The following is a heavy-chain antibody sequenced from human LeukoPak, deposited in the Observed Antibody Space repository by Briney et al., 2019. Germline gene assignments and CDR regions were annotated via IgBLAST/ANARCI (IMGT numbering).Heavy chain of an antibody. CDR2: ISGSGGST. D-gene: IGHD5-18*01. CDR3: AKGHVGYSYGYVGYYFDY. V-gene: IGHV3-23*01. Sequence: GGSLRLSCAASGFTFSSYAMSWVRQAPGKGLEWVSAISGSGGSTYYADSVKGRFTISRDNSKNTLYLQMNSLRDEDTAVYYCAKGHVGYSYGYVGYYFDYWGQGTLVTVSS. CDR1: GFTFSSYA. J-gene: IGHJ4*02.